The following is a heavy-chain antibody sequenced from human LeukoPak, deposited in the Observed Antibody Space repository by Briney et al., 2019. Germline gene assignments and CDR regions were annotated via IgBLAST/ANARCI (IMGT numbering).Heavy chain of an antibody. V-gene: IGHV4-34*01. J-gene: IGHJ4*02. CDR1: GGSFSSYY. CDR2: INHSGST. Sequence: SETLSLTCAVYGGSFSSYYWSWIRQPPGKGLEWIGEINHSGSTNYNPSLKSRVTISVDTSKNQFSLKLSSVTAADTAVYYCARGRLYYYGSGKPPPFDYWGQGTLVTVSS. CDR3: ARGRLYYYGSGKPPPFDY. D-gene: IGHD3-10*01.